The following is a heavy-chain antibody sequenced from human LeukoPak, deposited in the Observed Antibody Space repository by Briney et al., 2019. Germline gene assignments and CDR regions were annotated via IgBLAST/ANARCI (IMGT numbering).Heavy chain of an antibody. CDR3: ARELSNGWGYFDY. CDR2: SSGDGSIT. J-gene: IGHJ4*02. V-gene: IGHV3-23*01. Sequence: GGSLRLSCAPSGFTFSLYAMTWVRQAPGKGLEWVSDSSGDGSITYYADSVRGRFTISRDNSNNRLYLQMNSLRAEDTAVYYCARELSNGWGYFDYWGQGSLVIVSP. CDR1: GFTFSLYA. D-gene: IGHD6-19*01.